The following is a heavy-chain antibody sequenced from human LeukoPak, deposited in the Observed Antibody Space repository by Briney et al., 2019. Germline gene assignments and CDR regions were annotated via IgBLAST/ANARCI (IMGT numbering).Heavy chain of an antibody. J-gene: IGHJ4*02. CDR3: ARGPYYYDSKTFDY. D-gene: IGHD3-22*01. CDR2: IYYSGST. CDR1: GGSISSGGYY. Sequence: PSETLSLTCTVSGGSISSGGYYWSWIRQHPEKGLEWIGYIYYSGSTYYNPSLKSRVTISVDTSKDQFSLKLSSVTAADTAVYYCARGPYYYDSKTFDYWGQGTLVTVSS. V-gene: IGHV4-31*03.